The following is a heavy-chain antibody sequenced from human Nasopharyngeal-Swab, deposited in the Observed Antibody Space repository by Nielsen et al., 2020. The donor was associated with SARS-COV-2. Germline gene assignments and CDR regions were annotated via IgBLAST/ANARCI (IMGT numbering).Heavy chain of an antibody. CDR3: VKDKGRGSTSWNAFDI. J-gene: IGHJ3*02. D-gene: IGHD2-2*01. CDR1: GFTFSSYA. CDR2: ISYDGSNK. Sequence: GGSLRLSCAASGFTFSSYAMHWVRQAPGKGLEWVAVISYDGSNKYYADSVKGRFTISRDNSKNTLYLQMNSLRAEDTALYYCVKDKGRGSTSWNAFDIWGQGTMVTVSS. V-gene: IGHV3-30*04.